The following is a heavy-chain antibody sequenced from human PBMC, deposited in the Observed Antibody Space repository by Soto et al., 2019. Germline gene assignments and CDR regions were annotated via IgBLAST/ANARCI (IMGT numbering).Heavy chain of an antibody. V-gene: IGHV3-23*01. CDR1: RFTFSTYA. CDR3: AKDPRSWAHYEPKDY. Sequence: HPGGSLRLSCAASRFTFSTYAMNWVRQAPGKGLEWDSGISESGDNTNYADSVKGRFTIFRDNSKNTLYLEMNSLRAEDTAIYYCAKDPRSWAHYEPKDYWGKGTLGTVSS. J-gene: IGHJ4*02. CDR2: ISESGDNT. D-gene: IGHD3-22*01.